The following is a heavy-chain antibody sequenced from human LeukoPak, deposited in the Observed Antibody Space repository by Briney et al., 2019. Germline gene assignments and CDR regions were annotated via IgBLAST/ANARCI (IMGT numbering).Heavy chain of an antibody. CDR2: ISYDGSNK. V-gene: IGHV3-30*18. J-gene: IGHJ4*02. CDR3: AKASPGGSGWSGYYFDY. CDR1: GFTFSSYG. Sequence: PGGSLRLSCAASGFTFSSYGMHWVRQAPGKGLEWVAVISYDGSNKYYADSVKGRFTISRDNSKNTLYLQMSSLRAEDTAVYYCAKASPGGSGWSGYYFDYWGQGTLVTVSS. D-gene: IGHD6-19*01.